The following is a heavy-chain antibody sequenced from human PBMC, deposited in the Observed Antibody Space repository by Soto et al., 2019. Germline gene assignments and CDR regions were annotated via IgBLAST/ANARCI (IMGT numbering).Heavy chain of an antibody. V-gene: IGHV1-2*04. CDR2: INPNNGGT. D-gene: IGHD6-25*01. J-gene: IGHJ4*02. Sequence: QVHLVQSGAEVKKPGASARVSCKASGYSFTANSMHWVRQAPGEGPEWMGWINPNNGGTTYARKFQGWVTMTRDTSISTAYMDLTRLKSDDAAVYCCAMQRSGVVYWGQGTLVTVSS. CDR1: GYSFTANS. CDR3: AMQRSGVVY.